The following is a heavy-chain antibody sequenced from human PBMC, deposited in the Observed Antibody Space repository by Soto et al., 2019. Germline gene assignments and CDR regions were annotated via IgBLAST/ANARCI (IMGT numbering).Heavy chain of an antibody. V-gene: IGHV3-9*01. CDR2: ISWNSGNL. CDR3: SKGASTTVCVFNDY. CDR1: GFTFDDYA. Sequence: EVQLVESGGGLVQPGRSLRLSCAASGFTFDDYAMHWVRQPPGKGLEWVSSISWNSGNLGYADSVKGRFTISRDNAKNSLYLQMISLRGEDTGLYDGSKGASTTVCVFNDYWGQGTRVTVSS. D-gene: IGHD4-17*01. J-gene: IGHJ4*02.